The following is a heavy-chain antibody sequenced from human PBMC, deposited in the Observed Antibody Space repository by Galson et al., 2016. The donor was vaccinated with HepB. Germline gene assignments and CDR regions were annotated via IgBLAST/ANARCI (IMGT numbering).Heavy chain of an antibody. CDR2: ISSSSTYI. J-gene: IGHJ2*01. V-gene: IGHV3-21*01. CDR3: AKAVRDTRGYYRGFLDL. Sequence: SLRLSCAASGFTFTTYSMNWVRQAPGKGLEWVSYISSSSTYIYYADSVKGRFTISRDNSKNSLYLQMNTLRVEDTAMYYCAKAVRDTRGYYRGFLDLWGRGTLASVSS. CDR1: GFTFTTYS. D-gene: IGHD3-22*01.